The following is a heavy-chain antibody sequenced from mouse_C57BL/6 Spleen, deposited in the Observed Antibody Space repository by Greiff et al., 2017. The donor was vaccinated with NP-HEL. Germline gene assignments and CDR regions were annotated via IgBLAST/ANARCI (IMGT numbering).Heavy chain of an antibody. J-gene: IGHJ4*01. Sequence: QVQLQQPGAELVRPGTSVKLSCKASGYTFTSYWMHWVKQRPGQGLEWIGVIDPSDSYTNYNQKFKGKATLTVDTSSSTAYMQLSSLTSEDSAVYYCARRCIYAMYYWGPGTSVTVSS. CDR3: ARRCIYAMYY. CDR1: GYTFTSYW. CDR2: IDPSDSYT. V-gene: IGHV1-59*01.